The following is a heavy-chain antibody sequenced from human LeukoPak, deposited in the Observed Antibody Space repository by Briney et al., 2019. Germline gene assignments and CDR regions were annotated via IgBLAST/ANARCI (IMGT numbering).Heavy chain of an antibody. CDR3: ARDTLVGGNAFDI. Sequence: GASVKVSCKASGYTFSNSAMHWVRQAPGQRLEWMGWVNAGNGNTKYSQEFRGRVTITRDTSASTAYMELSSLRFEDMAVYYCARDTLVGGNAFDIWGQGTMVTVSS. V-gene: IGHV1-3*03. CDR2: VNAGNGNT. J-gene: IGHJ3*02. CDR1: GYTFSNSA.